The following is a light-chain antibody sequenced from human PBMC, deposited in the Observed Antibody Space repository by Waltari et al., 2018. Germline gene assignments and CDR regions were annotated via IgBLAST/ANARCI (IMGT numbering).Light chain of an antibody. CDR1: QSIGSL. CDR3: QQYYSYFT. J-gene: IGKJ1*01. Sequence: DIQMTQSPSTLSASVGDRVTITCRASQSIGSLLAWYQQKPGKAPKLLIYDASSLESGVPSRFSGSGSGTEFTLTINSLQPDDFATYSCQQYYSYFTFGQGTEVEIK. V-gene: IGKV1-5*01. CDR2: DAS.